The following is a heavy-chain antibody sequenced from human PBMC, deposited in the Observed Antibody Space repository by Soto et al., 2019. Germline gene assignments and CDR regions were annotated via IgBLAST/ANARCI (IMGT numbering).Heavy chain of an antibody. CDR1: GGSISSYY. D-gene: IGHD3-9*01. CDR2: IYYSGST. CDR3: ARGYDILTGYYNWFDP. V-gene: IGHV4-59*01. Sequence: SETLSLTCTVSGGSISSYYWSWIRQPPGKGLEWIGYIYYSGSTNYNPSLKSLVTISVDTSKNLFSLKLSSLTAADTAVYYCARGYDILTGYYNWFDPWGQGT. J-gene: IGHJ5*02.